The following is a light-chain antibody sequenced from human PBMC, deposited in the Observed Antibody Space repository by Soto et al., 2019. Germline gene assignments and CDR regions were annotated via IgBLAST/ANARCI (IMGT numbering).Light chain of an antibody. J-gene: IGKJ1*01. CDR1: QSVSSSY. Sequence: DIVLTQSPGTLSLSAGERATLSCRASQSVSSSYLAWYQQKPGQAHRLLINGVSSRATGIPDMISGRCSRTYFTLIITRLEHEDFAVYYCQQYGSSRTFGQGTKVEIK. CDR3: QQYGSSRT. CDR2: GVS. V-gene: IGKV3-20*01.